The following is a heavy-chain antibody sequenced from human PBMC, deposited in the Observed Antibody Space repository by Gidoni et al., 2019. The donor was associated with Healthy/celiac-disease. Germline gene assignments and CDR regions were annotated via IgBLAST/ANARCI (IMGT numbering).Heavy chain of an antibody. D-gene: IGHD6-13*01. Sequence: QVQLVESGGGVVQPGRSLRRSCAASGFTVRSYGSHWVRQAPGKGLELVAVISYDGSNKYYADSVKGRFTISSDNSYNTLFLQMNSLRAEATSVYYCAKDLPNSRSWYSPYYYYGMDVWGQVTTVTVSS. J-gene: IGHJ6*02. CDR1: GFTVRSYG. V-gene: IGHV3-30*18. CDR2: ISYDGSNK. CDR3: AKDLPNSRSWYSPYYYYGMDV.